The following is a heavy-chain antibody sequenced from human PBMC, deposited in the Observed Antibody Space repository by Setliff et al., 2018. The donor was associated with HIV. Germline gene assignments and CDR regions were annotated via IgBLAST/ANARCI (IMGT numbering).Heavy chain of an antibody. CDR3: ARFGPLRYFDH. J-gene: IGHJ4*02. Sequence: ASVKVSCKASGYIFTDYFIHWVRQAPGQGLEWMGIINPSGGSTSYAQKFQGRVTMTRDTSTSTVYMELSSLRSEDTAVYYCARFGPLRYFDHWGQGTLVTVSS. CDR2: INPSGGST. D-gene: IGHD4-17*01. CDR1: GYIFTDYF. V-gene: IGHV1-46*01.